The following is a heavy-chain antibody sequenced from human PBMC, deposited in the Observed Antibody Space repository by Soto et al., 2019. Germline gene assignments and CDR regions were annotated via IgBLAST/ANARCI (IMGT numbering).Heavy chain of an antibody. CDR1: GFTGRIRY. Sequence: GGSPRLSCAGSGFTGRIRYMTWVRQVPGKGLEWVSIRYSDGRSYHAESVKGRFTISTDDSENTLYLQMSSLRAEDTAVYYCAKRKYCPSTTCFDYWAHGTQVTVSS. V-gene: IGHV3-66*01. J-gene: IGHJ4*01. CDR3: AKRKYCPSTTCFDY. CDR2: RYSDGRS. D-gene: IGHD2-2*01.